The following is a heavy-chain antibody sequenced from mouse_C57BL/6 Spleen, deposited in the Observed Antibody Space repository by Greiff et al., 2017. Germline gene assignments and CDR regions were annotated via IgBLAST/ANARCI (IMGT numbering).Heavy chain of an antibody. CDR3: TRDLYYGNYYYYAMDY. CDR1: GFTFSSYA. V-gene: IGHV5-9-1*02. CDR2: ISSGGDYI. J-gene: IGHJ4*01. Sequence: EVKLVESGEGLVKPGGSLKLSCAASGFTFSSYAMSWVRQTPEKRLEWVAYISSGGDYIYYADTVKGRFTISRDNARNTLYLQMSSLKSEDTAMYYCTRDLYYGNYYYYAMDYWGQGTSVTVSS. D-gene: IGHD2-1*01.